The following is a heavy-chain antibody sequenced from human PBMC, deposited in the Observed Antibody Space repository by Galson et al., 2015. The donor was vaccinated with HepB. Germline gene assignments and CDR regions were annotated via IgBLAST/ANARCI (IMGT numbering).Heavy chain of an antibody. CDR1: GYIFTDYG. J-gene: IGHJ4*02. CDR3: ARGLSRHGFDY. V-gene: IGHV1-18*01. D-gene: IGHD3-16*02. Sequence: SVKVSCKASGYIFTDYGFGWVRHAPGQGLEWMGWISAHDGDTNFAQKLQDRVTMITDTSTSTAFLELRSLTSDDSAVYYCARGLSRHGFDYWGQGTPVTVSS. CDR2: ISAHDGDT.